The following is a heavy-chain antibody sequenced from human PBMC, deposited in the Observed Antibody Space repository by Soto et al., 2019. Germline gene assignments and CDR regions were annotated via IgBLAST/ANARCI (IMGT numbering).Heavy chain of an antibody. CDR2: IYYSGST. D-gene: IGHD5-18*01. Sequence: SETLSLTCTVSGGSISSSSYYWGWIRQPPGKGLEWIGSIYYSGSTYYNPSLKSRVTISVDTSKNQFSLKLSSVTAADTAVYYCARHIAQMDTAMVRTDYWGQGTLVTISS. V-gene: IGHV4-39*01. CDR3: ARHIAQMDTAMVRTDY. CDR1: GGSISSSSYY. J-gene: IGHJ4*02.